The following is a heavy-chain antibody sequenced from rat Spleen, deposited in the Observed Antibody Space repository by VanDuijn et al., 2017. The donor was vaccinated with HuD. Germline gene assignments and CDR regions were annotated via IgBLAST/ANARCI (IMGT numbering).Heavy chain of an antibody. J-gene: IGHJ3*01. V-gene: IGHV2-13*01. CDR3: TGDGGGYYYDGYYHVPFAY. CDR2: IWGDGNT. CDR1: GFSLRNYG. D-gene: IGHD1-12*03. Sequence: QVQLKESGPGLVQPSQTLSLTCTVSGFSLRNYGVIWVRQPPGKGLEWMGVIWGDGNTNYNSALKSRLSISRDTSESQVFLKMNSLQTEDTAIYFCTGDGGGYYYDGYYHVPFAYWGRGTLVTVSS.